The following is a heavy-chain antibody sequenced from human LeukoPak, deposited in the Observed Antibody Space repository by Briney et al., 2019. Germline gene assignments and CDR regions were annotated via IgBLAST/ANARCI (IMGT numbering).Heavy chain of an antibody. CDR1: GFTFSSYA. CDR2: ISYVGSEK. Sequence: GGSLRLSCAASGFTFSSYAMSWVRQAPGKGLEWVAVISYVGSEKYYADSVKGRFTISRDNSKSTLYLRMNSLRAEDTAVYYCARPYSSGWYGDFDYWGQGTPVTISS. D-gene: IGHD6-19*01. CDR3: ARPYSSGWYGDFDY. V-gene: IGHV3-30-3*01. J-gene: IGHJ4*02.